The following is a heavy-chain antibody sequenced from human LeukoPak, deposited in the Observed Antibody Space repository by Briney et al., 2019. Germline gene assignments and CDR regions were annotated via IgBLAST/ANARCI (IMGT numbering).Heavy chain of an antibody. Sequence: GGSLRLSCAASGFTFSSYGMHWVRQAPGKGLEWVAVIWYDGSNKYYADSVKGRFTISRDNSKNTLYLQMNSQRAEDTAVYYCARVTDIAVAGTGIDYWGQGTLVTVSS. CDR3: ARVTDIAVAGTGIDY. V-gene: IGHV3-33*01. CDR2: IWYDGSNK. D-gene: IGHD6-19*01. J-gene: IGHJ4*02. CDR1: GFTFSSYG.